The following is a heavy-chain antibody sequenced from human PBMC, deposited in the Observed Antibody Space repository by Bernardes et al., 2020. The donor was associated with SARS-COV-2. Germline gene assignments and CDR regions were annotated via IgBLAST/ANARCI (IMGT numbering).Heavy chain of an antibody. CDR3: GHRLGGVSPVAFDY. V-gene: IGHV2-5*01. D-gene: IGHD3-16*01. CDR2: IYWNDDT. CDR1: GFSLTPTGVG. J-gene: IGHJ4*02. Sequence: SGSTLSKPTQTLTLSCLFSGFSLTPTGVGVGWVRQPPGKALEWLALIYWNDDTRYSPFLKTRLTITKDSFKNQVVLTMTNMDPVDTATYYCGHRLGGVSPVAFDYWGQGILVTVSS.